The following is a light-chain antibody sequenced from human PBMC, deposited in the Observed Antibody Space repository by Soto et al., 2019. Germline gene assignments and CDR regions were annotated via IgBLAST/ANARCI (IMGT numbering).Light chain of an antibody. CDR2: KAS. J-gene: IGKJ1*01. CDR1: QSITSW. Sequence: DIQMTQSPSTLSASVGDRVTITCRASQSITSWLAWYQQKPGKAPKLLIYKASSLESGVPSRFSGSGSGTEVTLIISSLQSEDSAVYYCQQYNSWLWTFGQGTKVDIK. V-gene: IGKV1-5*03. CDR3: QQYNSWLWT.